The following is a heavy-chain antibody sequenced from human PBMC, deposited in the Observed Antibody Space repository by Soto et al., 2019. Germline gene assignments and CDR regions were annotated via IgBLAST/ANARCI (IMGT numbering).Heavy chain of an antibody. CDR2: INPSGGST. J-gene: IGHJ2*01. CDR3: ARDLVWAARPGWYFDL. D-gene: IGHD6-6*01. V-gene: IGHV1-46*01. CDR1: GYTFTSYY. Sequence: ASVKVSCKASGYTFTSYYMHWVRQAPGQGLEWMGIINPSGGSTSYAQKFQGRVTMTRDTSTSTVYMELSSLRSEDTAVYYCARDLVWAARPGWYFDLWGRGTLVTVSS.